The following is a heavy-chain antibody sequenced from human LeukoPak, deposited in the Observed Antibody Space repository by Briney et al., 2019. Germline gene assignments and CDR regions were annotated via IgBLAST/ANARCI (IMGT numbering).Heavy chain of an antibody. J-gene: IGHJ5*02. V-gene: IGHV1-8*02. CDR1: GYTFTGYY. Sequence: ASVKVSCKASGYTFTGYYMHWVRQAPGQGLEWMGWMNPNSGNTGYAQKFQGRVTMTRNTSISTAYMELSSLRSEDTAVYYCARGHEASFDPWGQGTLVTVSS. CDR2: MNPNSGNT. CDR3: ARGHEASFDP.